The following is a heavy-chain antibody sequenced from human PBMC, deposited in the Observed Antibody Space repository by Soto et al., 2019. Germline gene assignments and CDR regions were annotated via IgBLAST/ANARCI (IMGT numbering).Heavy chain of an antibody. D-gene: IGHD6-19*01. Sequence: SLRFSCVASGFSLRTYGMHWLRRAPGKGLEWVSFIWYDGTKKFYANSVKGRSTISKDNSNNILYLQMSGLRAEDTAVYYCAREVVTAVAGSVNWFDPWGQGTLVTVSS. CDR1: GFSLRTYG. J-gene: IGHJ5*02. V-gene: IGHV3-33*01. CDR3: AREVVTAVAGSVNWFDP. CDR2: IWYDGTKK.